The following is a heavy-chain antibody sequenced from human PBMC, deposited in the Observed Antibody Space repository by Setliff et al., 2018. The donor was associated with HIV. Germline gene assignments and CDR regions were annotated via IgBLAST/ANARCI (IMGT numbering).Heavy chain of an antibody. CDR2: INHRGDT. J-gene: IGHJ5*02. D-gene: IGHD2-8*01. Sequence: PSETLSLTCAVSGDSISSHDWWSWVRQPPGKGLEWIGDINHRGDTKYNPSLRSRVIISIDKSKNQFSLKLISLTAADTAKYFCARGVQAQVVLMSYVKGRFDPWGQGTQVTVS. CDR1: GDSISSHDW. V-gene: IGHV4-4*02. CDR3: ARGVQAQVVLMSYVKGRFDP.